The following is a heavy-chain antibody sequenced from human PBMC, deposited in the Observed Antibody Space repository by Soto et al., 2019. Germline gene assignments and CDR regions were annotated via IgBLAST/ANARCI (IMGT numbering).Heavy chain of an antibody. J-gene: IGHJ6*02. Sequence: PGGSLRLSCAASGFTFSTYSMNWVRQAPGKGLEWVSSISSSSSYIYYADSVKGRFTISRDNAKNSLYLQMNSLRAEDTAVYYCASTAVAGYYYYGMDVWGQGTTVTVSS. CDR2: ISSSSSYI. CDR3: ASTAVAGYYYYGMDV. CDR1: GFTFSTYS. V-gene: IGHV3-21*01. D-gene: IGHD6-19*01.